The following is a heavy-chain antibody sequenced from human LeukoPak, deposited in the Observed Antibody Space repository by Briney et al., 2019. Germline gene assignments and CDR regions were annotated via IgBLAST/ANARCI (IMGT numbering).Heavy chain of an antibody. CDR2: IYYDGSHK. V-gene: IGHV3-33*01. Sequence: GRSLRLSCAASGFTFNTYGMHWVRQAPGKGLEWVALIYYDGSHKYYADSVKGRFTISRDNSKNTVYLQMNSLRAEDTAVYYCVRDPRNYCSNGICYTDGFDIWGQGTMVAVSS. D-gene: IGHD2-8*01. J-gene: IGHJ3*02. CDR1: GFTFNTYG. CDR3: VRDPRNYCSNGICYTDGFDI.